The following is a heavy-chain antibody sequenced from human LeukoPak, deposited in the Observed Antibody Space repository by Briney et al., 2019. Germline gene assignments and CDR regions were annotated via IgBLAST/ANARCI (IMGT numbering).Heavy chain of an antibody. D-gene: IGHD1-26*01. CDR1: GFTFSSYS. CDR2: ISSSSSSYI. CDR3: ASAGATDYYYYMDV. Sequence: SGGSLRLSCAASGFTFSSYSMNWVRQAPGKGLEWVSSISSSSSSYIYYADSVKGRFTISRDNAKNSLYLQMNSLRAEDTAVYYCASAGATDYYYYMDVWGKGTTVTVS. V-gene: IGHV3-21*01. J-gene: IGHJ6*03.